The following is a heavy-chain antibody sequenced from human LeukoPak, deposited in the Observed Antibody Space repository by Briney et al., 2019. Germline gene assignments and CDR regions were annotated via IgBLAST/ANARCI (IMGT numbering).Heavy chain of an antibody. D-gene: IGHD5-12*01. Sequence: GGSLRLSCAASGFTFSSYAMSWVRQAPGKGLERVSSIFGSGSTTYYADSVKGRFTSSRDNSKNTLYLQMNSLRAEDTAVYYCAKDLVATIGNLDYWGQGTLVTVSS. CDR3: AKDLVATIGNLDY. CDR1: GFTFSSYA. J-gene: IGHJ4*02. V-gene: IGHV3-23*01. CDR2: IFGSGSTT.